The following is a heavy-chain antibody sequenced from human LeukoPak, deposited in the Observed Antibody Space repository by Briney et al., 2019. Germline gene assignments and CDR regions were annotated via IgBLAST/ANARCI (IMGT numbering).Heavy chain of an antibody. V-gene: IGHV4-34*01. D-gene: IGHD6-19*01. CDR3: ARAQWLVLDY. J-gene: IGHJ4*02. Sequence: NPSETLSLTCAVYGGSFSGYYWSWIRQPPGKGLEWIGEINHSGSTNYNPSLKSRVTISVDTPKNQFSLKLSSVTAADTAVYYCARAQWLVLDYWGQGTLVTVSS. CDR2: INHSGST. CDR1: GGSFSGYY.